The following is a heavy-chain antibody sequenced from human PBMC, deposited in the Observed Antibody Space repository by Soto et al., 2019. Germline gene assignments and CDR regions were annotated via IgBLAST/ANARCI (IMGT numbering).Heavy chain of an antibody. V-gene: IGHV3-30*03. J-gene: IGHJ6*02. CDR2: ISYDGSNK. D-gene: IGHD7-27*01. CDR3: ARGRRQTGCDGIDV. Sequence: QVQLVESGGGVVQPGRSLRLSCAASGFTFSSYGMHWVRQAPGKGLEWVAVISYDGSNKYYADSVKGRFTISRDNSKKMLNLKMNSVRAEDTVVYYCARGRRQTGCDGIDVWGQGTPVTVSS. CDR1: GFTFSSYG.